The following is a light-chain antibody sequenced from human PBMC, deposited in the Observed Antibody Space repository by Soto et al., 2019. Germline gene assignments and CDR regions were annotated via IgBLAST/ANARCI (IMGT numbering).Light chain of an antibody. Sequence: IVLTQSPCTLSLSPGERATLSCRASQSVSSSYLAWYQQKPGQAPRLLIYGASSRATGIPDRFSGSGSGTDFTLTTSRLEPEDFAVYYCQQYGSSPRTFGQGTKVDIK. CDR3: QQYGSSPRT. CDR2: GAS. J-gene: IGKJ1*01. CDR1: QSVSSSY. V-gene: IGKV3-20*01.